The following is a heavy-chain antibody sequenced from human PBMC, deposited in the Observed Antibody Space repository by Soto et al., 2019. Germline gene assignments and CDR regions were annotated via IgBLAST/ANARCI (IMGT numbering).Heavy chain of an antibody. J-gene: IGHJ4*02. Sequence: SGPTLVNPTQTLTLTCTFSGFSLSTSGMCVSWIRQPPGKALEWLARIDWDDDKYYSTSLKTRLTISKDTSKNQVVLTMTNMDPVDTATYYCARIKSSGGSEGFDYWGQGTLVTVSS. CDR1: GFSLSTSGMC. D-gene: IGHD6-19*01. CDR2: IDWDDDK. V-gene: IGHV2-70*11. CDR3: ARIKSSGGSEGFDY.